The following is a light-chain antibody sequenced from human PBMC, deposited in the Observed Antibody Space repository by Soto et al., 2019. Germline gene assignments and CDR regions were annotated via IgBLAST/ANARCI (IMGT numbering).Light chain of an antibody. J-gene: IGLJ1*01. Sequence: QSVLTQPASVSGSPGQSITISCTGTSSDVGSYNLVSWYQQHPGKAPKLMIYEGSKRPSGVSNRFSGSKSGTTASLTISGLQTEDEAEYYCTSYTSSSTYVFGTGTKVTVL. CDR2: EGS. CDR3: TSYTSSSTYV. CDR1: SSDVGSYNL. V-gene: IGLV2-14*02.